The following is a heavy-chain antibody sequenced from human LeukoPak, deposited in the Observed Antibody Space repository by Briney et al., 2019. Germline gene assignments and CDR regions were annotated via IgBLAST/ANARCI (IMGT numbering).Heavy chain of an antibody. D-gene: IGHD1-26*01. CDR1: GFAVSSNH. CDR2: IYSAGTT. V-gene: IGHV3-53*01. J-gene: IGHJ4*02. CDR3: ARDSTYYYFDY. Sequence: GGSLRLSCAASGFAVSSNHMNWVRQAPGKGLEWVSIIYSAGTTYHYADSVKGRFTISRDTSKNTVYLQMSSLRDEDTAIYYCARDSTYYYFDYWGQGTLVTVSS.